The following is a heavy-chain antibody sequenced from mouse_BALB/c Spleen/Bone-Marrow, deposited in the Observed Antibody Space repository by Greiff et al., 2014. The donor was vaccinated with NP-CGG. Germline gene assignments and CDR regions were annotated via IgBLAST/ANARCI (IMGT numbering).Heavy chain of an antibody. CDR2: IAPGSGST. Sequence: DLVKPGASVKLSCKASGYTFTSYWINWIKQRPGQGLEWIGRIAPGSGSTYYNEMFKGKAILTVDTSSNTAYIQRSSLSSEDTAVYFCAYYRYDVNYWGQGTTLTVSS. CDR3: AYYRYDVNY. V-gene: IGHV1S41*01. D-gene: IGHD2-14*01. CDR1: GYTFTSYW. J-gene: IGHJ2*01.